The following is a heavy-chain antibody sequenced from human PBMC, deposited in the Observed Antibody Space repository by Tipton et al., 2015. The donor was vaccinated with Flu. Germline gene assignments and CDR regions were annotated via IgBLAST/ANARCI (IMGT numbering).Heavy chain of an antibody. V-gene: IGHV4-30-4*01. J-gene: IGHJ5*02. CDR3: AREGYTVTTRWFDP. Sequence: LRLTCTVSGGSISSGDYYWSWIRQPPGKGLEWIGYIYYSGSTYYNPSLKSRVTISVDTSKNQFSLKLSSVTAADTAVYYCAREGYTVTTRWFDPWGQGTLVTVSS. CDR1: GGSISSGDYY. D-gene: IGHD4-17*01. CDR2: IYYSGST.